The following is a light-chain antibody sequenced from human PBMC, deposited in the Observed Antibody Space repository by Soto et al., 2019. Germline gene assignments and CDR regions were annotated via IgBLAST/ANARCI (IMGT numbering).Light chain of an antibody. CDR2: DAS. V-gene: IGKV3-11*01. J-gene: IGKJ5*01. CDR3: QHYNNWPDT. CDR1: QSVSSY. Sequence: EIVLTQSPATLSLSPGERATLSCRASQSVSSYLAWYQQKPGQAPRLLIYDASNRATGIPARFSGSGSGTDFTLTISSLQSEDFAVYYCQHYNNWPDTFGQGTRLEIK.